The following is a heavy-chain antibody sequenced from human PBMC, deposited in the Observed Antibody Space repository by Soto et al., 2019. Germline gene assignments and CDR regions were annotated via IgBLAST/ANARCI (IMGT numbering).Heavy chain of an antibody. CDR1: GGTLSSYA. Sequence: QVQLVQSGAEVKKPGSSVKVSCKASGGTLSSYAISWVRQAPGQGLEWMGGIIPIFGTANYAQKFQGRVTITADESTSTAYMELISLRSEDTAVYYCARHAPRYYDSSGYYTFDYWGQGTLVTVSS. CDR3: ARHAPRYYDSSGYYTFDY. V-gene: IGHV1-69*12. CDR2: IIPIFGTA. J-gene: IGHJ4*02. D-gene: IGHD3-22*01.